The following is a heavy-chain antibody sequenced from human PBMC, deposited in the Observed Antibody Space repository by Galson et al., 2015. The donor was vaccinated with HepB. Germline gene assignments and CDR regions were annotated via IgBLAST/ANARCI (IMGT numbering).Heavy chain of an antibody. CDR1: GFTFSGSA. D-gene: IGHD6-13*01. J-gene: IGHJ4*02. CDR2: IRSKASDYAT. Sequence: SLRLSCAASGFTFSGSAIHWVRQASGKGPEWVGRIRSKASDYATAYAASLKGRFTISRDDSKNTAYLHMFSLRIEDTAVYYCARLGDFSGYSSSWGQGTLVTVSS. V-gene: IGHV3-73*01. CDR3: ARLGDFSGYSSS.